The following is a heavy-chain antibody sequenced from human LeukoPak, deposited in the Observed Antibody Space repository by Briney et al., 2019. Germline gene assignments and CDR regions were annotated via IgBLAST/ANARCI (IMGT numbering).Heavy chain of an antibody. CDR1: GGSFSGYY. V-gene: IGHV4-34*01. J-gene: IGHJ4*02. CDR3: ARDKYGELGGYYFDY. CDR2: INHSGST. Sequence: SETLSLTCAVYGGSFSGYYWSWIRQPPGKGLEWIGEINHSGSTNYNPSLKSRVTISVDTSKNQFSLKLSSVTAADTAVYYCARDKYGELGGYYFDYWGQGTLVTVSS. D-gene: IGHD1-26*01.